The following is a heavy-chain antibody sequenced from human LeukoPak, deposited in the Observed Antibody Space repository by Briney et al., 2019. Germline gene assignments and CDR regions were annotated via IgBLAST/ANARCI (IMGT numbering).Heavy chain of an antibody. Sequence: SVKVSCKASGGTFSGYAISWVRQAPGQGLEWMGGIIPIFGTANYAQKFQGRVTITADESTSTAYMELSSLRSEDTAVYYCARDEGTTGTKKPHFFDYWGQGTLVTVSS. J-gene: IGHJ4*02. V-gene: IGHV1-69*13. CDR1: GGTFSGYA. D-gene: IGHD1-1*01. CDR2: IIPIFGTA. CDR3: ARDEGTTGTKKPHFFDY.